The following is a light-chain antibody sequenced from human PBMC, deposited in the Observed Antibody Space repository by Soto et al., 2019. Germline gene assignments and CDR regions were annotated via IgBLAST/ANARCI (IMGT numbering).Light chain of an antibody. CDR1: SSDVGGYNY. CDR2: DVS. V-gene: IGLV2-14*03. Sequence: QSVLTQPASVSGSPGQSITISCTGTSSDVGGYNYVSWYQHHPGKAPKLMIYDVSNRPSGVSIRFSGSKSDNTASLTISGLQPEDEADYHCSSYTTSNTRQIVFGTGTKVTAL. CDR3: SSYTTSNTRQIV. J-gene: IGLJ1*01.